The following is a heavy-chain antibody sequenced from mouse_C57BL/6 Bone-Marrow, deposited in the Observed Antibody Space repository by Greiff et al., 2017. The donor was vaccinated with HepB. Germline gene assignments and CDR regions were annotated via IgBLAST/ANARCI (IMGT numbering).Heavy chain of an antibody. D-gene: IGHD2-5*01. CDR3: AREYSNHWYFDV. Sequence: QVQLKQPGAELVKPGASVKLSCKASGYTFTSYWMHWVKQRPGQGLEWIGEIDPSDSYTNYNQKFKGKATLTVDTSSSTAYMQLSSLTSEDSAVYYCAREYSNHWYFDVWGTGTTVTVSS. CDR2: IDPSDSYT. CDR1: GYTFTSYW. J-gene: IGHJ1*03. V-gene: IGHV1-50*01.